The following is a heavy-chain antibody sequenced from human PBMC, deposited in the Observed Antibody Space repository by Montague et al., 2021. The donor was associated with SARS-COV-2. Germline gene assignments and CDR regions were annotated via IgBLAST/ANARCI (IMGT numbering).Heavy chain of an antibody. D-gene: IGHD6-19*01. CDR3: ARQENSRGWSKPDGFDI. CDR2: IYYSGST. J-gene: IGHJ3*02. V-gene: IGHV4-39*01. CDR1: GGSISSSSYY. Sequence: SETLSLTCTVSGGSISSSSYYWGWLRQPPGKGLEWIGSIYYSGSTYYNPSLKSRVTISVDTSKNQFSLKLSSVTAADTAVYYCARQENSRGWSKPDGFDIWGQGTMVTVSS.